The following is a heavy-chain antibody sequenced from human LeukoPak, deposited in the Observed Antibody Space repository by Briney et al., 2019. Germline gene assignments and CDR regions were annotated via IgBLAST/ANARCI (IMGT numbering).Heavy chain of an antibody. Sequence: GVSLRLSCTASGFTFSSYNMNWVRQAPGKGLEWVSYISSSSSTIYYADSVKGRFTISRDNAKNSLYVQMNSLRDEDTAVYYCAREHSSSSGSVSDFWGQGTLVTVSS. V-gene: IGHV3-48*02. CDR2: ISSSSSTI. CDR3: AREHSSSSGSVSDF. CDR1: GFTFSSYN. J-gene: IGHJ4*02. D-gene: IGHD6-6*01.